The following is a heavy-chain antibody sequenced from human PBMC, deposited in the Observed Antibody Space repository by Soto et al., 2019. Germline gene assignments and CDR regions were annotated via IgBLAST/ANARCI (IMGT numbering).Heavy chain of an antibody. D-gene: IGHD2-15*01. CDR3: ARVGCSGGSCYNPSRIYDAFDI. Sequence: ASVKVSCKASGGTFSSYAISWVRQAPGQGLEWMGGIIPIFGTANYAQKFQGRVTITADESTSTAYMELSSLRSEDTVVYYCARVGCSGGSCYNPSRIYDAFDIWGQGTMVTVSS. J-gene: IGHJ3*02. CDR1: GGTFSSYA. V-gene: IGHV1-69*13. CDR2: IIPIFGTA.